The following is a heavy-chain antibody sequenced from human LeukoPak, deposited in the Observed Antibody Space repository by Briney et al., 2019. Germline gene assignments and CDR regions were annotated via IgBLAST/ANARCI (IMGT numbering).Heavy chain of an antibody. Sequence: GGSLRLSCTASGFTFSAYAMMWVRQAPGKGPEWVSAIRGGGSAYYADSVKGRFTISRDNAKNSLYLQMNSLRAEDTAVYYCARTGYDSSGYYFDYWGQGTLVTVSS. D-gene: IGHD3-22*01. CDR3: ARTGYDSSGYYFDY. J-gene: IGHJ4*02. V-gene: IGHV3-23*01. CDR1: GFTFSAYA. CDR2: IRGGGSA.